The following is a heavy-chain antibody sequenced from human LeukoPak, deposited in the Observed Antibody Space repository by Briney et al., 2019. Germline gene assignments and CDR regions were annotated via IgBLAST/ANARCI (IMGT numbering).Heavy chain of an antibody. D-gene: IGHD2-2*01. V-gene: IGHV3-23*01. J-gene: IGHJ3*02. CDR3: AKAAIVVVPAASRAFDI. Sequence: TGGSLRLSCAASGFTFSSYAMSWVRQAPGKGLEWVSAISGSGGSTYYADSVKGRFTISRDNSKNTLYLQMNSLRAEDTAVYYCAKAAIVVVPAASRAFDIWGQGTMVTVSS. CDR1: GFTFSSYA. CDR2: ISGSGGST.